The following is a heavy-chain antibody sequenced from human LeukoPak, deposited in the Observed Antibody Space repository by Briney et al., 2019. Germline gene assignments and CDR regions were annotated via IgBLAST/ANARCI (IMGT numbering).Heavy chain of an antibody. CDR1: GFTFSNYA. CDR3: AKMWQQLVRFAGFDI. J-gene: IGHJ3*02. V-gene: IGHV3-23*01. Sequence: QSGGSLRLSCAASGFTFSNYAMSWVRQAPGKGLEWVSGISGSGGTTHYPDSVKGRFTISRDNSKNTLYLQMNSLRAEDTAVYYCAKMWQQLVRFAGFDIWGQGTMVTVSS. D-gene: IGHD6-13*01. CDR2: ISGSGGTT.